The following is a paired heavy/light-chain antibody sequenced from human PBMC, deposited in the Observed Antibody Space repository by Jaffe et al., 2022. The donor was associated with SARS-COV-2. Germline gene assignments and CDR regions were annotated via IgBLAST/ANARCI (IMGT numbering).Light chain of an antibody. CDR1: SSNIGSDT. CDR3: ATWDNSLNAFV. J-gene: IGLJ1*01. Sequence: QSVLTQPPSASGAPGQRVTISCSGSSSNIGSDTVNWYRQLPGSAPQFLIYDNNQRPSGVPDRFSGSKSGTSASLAISGLQSEDEADYYCATWDNSLNAFVFGSGSKVTVL. CDR2: DNN. V-gene: IGLV1-44*01.
Heavy chain of an antibody. D-gene: IGHD3-10*01. CDR3: VRGVIGDS. CDR2: IKGDGSEK. V-gene: IGHV3-7*01. CDR1: GFTFSNYW. Sequence: EVQLVESGGGLVQPGGSLRLSCAVSGFTFSNYWMTWVRQAPGKGLEWVANIKGDGSEKYYVDSVKGRFTISRDNAKKSLSLQMNTLRVEDTAVYYCVRGVIGDSWGQGALVTVSS. J-gene: IGHJ1*01.